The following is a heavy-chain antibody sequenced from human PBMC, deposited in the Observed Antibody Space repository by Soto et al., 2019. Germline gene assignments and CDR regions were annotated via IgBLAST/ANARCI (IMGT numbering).Heavy chain of an antibody. J-gene: IGHJ4*02. Sequence: EVQLVESGGGLVQPGGSLRLSCAASGFMFSDHFMEWVRQAPGKGLEWVGLAKNIIGHYMTEYAASVKGRVTISRDESKNSLFLQLKSLETEDTAVYYCTSPQRSGSDWHYYWGQGTLVTVSS. V-gene: IGHV3-72*01. CDR1: GFMFSDHF. CDR2: AKNIIGHYMT. D-gene: IGHD6-19*01. CDR3: TSPQRSGSDWHYY.